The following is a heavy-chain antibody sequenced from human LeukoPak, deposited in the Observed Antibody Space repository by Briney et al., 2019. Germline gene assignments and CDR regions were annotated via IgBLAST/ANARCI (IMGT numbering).Heavy chain of an antibody. CDR1: GGSISSGSYY. CDR3: ARDKYYYMDV. Sequence: SETLSLTCTVSGGSISSGSYYWSWIRQSAGKGLEWIGRIYTSGSTNYNPSLKSRVTISVDTSKNQFSLKLSSVTAADTAVYYRARDKYYYMDVWGKGTTVTVSS. V-gene: IGHV4-61*02. J-gene: IGHJ6*03. CDR2: IYTSGST.